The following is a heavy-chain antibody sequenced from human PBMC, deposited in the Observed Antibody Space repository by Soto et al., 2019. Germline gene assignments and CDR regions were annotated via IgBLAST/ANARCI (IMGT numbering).Heavy chain of an antibody. V-gene: IGHV4-34*01. Sequence: SXTLSLTCAVYGGTLSGYYWTWIRQPPVTGLEWIGEINHSGSTNYNPSLKSRVTISVDTSKNQFSLKLTSVTAADTAVYYCARDKITGLFDYWGQGTLVTVSS. J-gene: IGHJ4*02. CDR2: INHSGST. D-gene: IGHD2-8*02. CDR3: ARDKITGLFDY. CDR1: GGTLSGYY.